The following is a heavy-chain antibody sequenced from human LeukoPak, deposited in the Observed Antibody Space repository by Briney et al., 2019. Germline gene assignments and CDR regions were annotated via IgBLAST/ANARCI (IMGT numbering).Heavy chain of an antibody. CDR1: GYTFTSYY. D-gene: IGHD3-3*01. J-gene: IGHJ4*02. V-gene: IGHV1-46*01. Sequence: ASVTVSCKASGYTFTSYYMHWVRQAPGQGLEWMGIINPSGGSTSYAQKIQGRVTMTRDTSTSTVYMGLSSLRSEDTAVYYCARGDTPRFLEWLFDYWGQGTLVTVSS. CDR3: ARGDTPRFLEWLFDY. CDR2: INPSGGST.